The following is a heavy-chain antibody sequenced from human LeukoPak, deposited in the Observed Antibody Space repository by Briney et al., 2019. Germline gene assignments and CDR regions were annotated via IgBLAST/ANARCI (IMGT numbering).Heavy chain of an antibody. V-gene: IGHV3-7*01. Sequence: EPGGSLRLSCAASGLTFSSYWMSWVRQAPGKGLEWVANIKEDGSEKYYVDSVKGRFTISRDNAKNSLYLQMNSLRAEDTAVYYCARGGFDIWGQGTMVTVSS. CDR1: GLTFSSYW. J-gene: IGHJ3*02. D-gene: IGHD3-10*01. CDR2: IKEDGSEK. CDR3: ARGGFDI.